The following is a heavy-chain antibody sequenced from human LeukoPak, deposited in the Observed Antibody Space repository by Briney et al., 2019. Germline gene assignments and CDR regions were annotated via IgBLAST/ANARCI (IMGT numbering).Heavy chain of an antibody. CDR2: ISSSSSYI. CDR3: ARDLYSGSPDDY. CDR1: GFTFSSYS. D-gene: IGHD1-26*01. V-gene: IGHV3-21*01. Sequence: GGSLRLSCAASGFTFSSYSMNWVRQAPGKGLEWVSSISSSSSYICYADSVKGRFTISRDNAKNSLYLQMNSLRAEDTAVYYCARDLYSGSPDDYWGQGTLVTVSS. J-gene: IGHJ4*02.